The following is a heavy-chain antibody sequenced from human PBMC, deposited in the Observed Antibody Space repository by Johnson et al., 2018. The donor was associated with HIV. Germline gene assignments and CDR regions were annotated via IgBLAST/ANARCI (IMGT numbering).Heavy chain of an antibody. J-gene: IGHJ3*01. D-gene: IGHD4-17*01. CDR1: GFTFSGSA. Sequence: VQLVESGGDLVQPGGSLKVSCAASGFTFSGSAMHWVRQASGKGLEWVGRIRNKANTYATAYAASVKGRFTISRDDSTNTLYLQMNSLKTEDTAVYYCTTGTTVPTWDWGQGTMVTVSS. CDR2: IRNKANTYAT. CDR3: TTGTTVPTWD. V-gene: IGHV3-73*02.